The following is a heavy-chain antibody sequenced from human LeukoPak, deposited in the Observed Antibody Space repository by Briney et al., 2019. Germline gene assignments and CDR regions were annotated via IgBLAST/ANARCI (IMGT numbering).Heavy chain of an antibody. Sequence: GGSLRLSCAASGFTFSSYAMSWVRQAPGKGLEWVSAISGSGGSTYYADSVKGRFTISRGNSKNTLYLQMNSLRAEDTAVYYCAKGKYCTNGVCSHDYWGQGTLVTVSS. CDR1: GFTFSSYA. CDR2: ISGSGGST. D-gene: IGHD2-8*01. V-gene: IGHV3-23*01. CDR3: AKGKYCTNGVCSHDY. J-gene: IGHJ4*02.